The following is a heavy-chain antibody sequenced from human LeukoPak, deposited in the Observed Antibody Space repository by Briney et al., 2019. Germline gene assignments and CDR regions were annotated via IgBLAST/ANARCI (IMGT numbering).Heavy chain of an antibody. CDR2: IIPIFGTA. D-gene: IGHD6-19*01. V-gene: IGHV1-69*01. CDR3: ARLPSLAVAESSYYFDY. Sequence: GASVKVSCKASGGTFSSYAISWVRQAPGQGLEWMGGIIPIFGTANYAQKFQGRVTITADESTSTAYMELSSLRSEDTAVYYCARLPSLAVAESSYYFDYWGQGTLVTVPS. J-gene: IGHJ4*02. CDR1: GGTFSSYA.